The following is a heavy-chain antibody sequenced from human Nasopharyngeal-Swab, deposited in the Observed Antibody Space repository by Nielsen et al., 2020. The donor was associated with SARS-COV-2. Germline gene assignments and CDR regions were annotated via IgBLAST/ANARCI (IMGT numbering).Heavy chain of an antibody. V-gene: IGHV3-21*01. J-gene: IGHJ4*02. Sequence: GGSLRLSCAASGFTFSSYSMNWVRQAPGKGLEWVSSISSSSSYIYYADSVKGRFTISRDNAKNSLYLQMNSLRAEDMAVYYCARDGGDIVVVVAATYLGYWGQGTLVTVSS. CDR2: ISSSSSYI. CDR3: ARDGGDIVVVVAATYLGY. CDR1: GFTFSSYS. D-gene: IGHD2-15*01.